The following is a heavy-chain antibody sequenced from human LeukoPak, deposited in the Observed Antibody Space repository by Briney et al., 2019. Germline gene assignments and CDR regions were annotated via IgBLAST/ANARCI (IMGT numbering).Heavy chain of an antibody. CDR2: IYYSGST. CDR1: GGSISSGGYY. Sequence: PSETLSLTGTVSGGSISSGGYYWSWIRQHPGKGLEWIGYIYYSGSTYYNPSLKSRVTISVDTSKNQFSLKLSSVTAADTAVYYCASTLFDYGDYGDYWGQGTLVTVSS. D-gene: IGHD4-17*01. J-gene: IGHJ4*02. CDR3: ASTLFDYGDYGDY. V-gene: IGHV4-31*03.